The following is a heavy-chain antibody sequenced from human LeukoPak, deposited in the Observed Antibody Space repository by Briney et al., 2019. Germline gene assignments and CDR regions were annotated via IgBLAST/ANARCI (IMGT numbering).Heavy chain of an antibody. CDR2: IWYDGSNK. D-gene: IGHD6-13*01. CDR3: ARDLGITADGNYFDY. V-gene: IGHV3-33*01. CDR1: GFTFSSYG. Sequence: GGSLRLSCAASGFTFSSYGMHWVRQAPGKGLEWVAVIWYDGSNKYYADSVKGRFTISRDNSKNTLNLEMNSLRAEDTAVYYCARDLGITADGNYFDYWGQGTLVTVSS. J-gene: IGHJ4*02.